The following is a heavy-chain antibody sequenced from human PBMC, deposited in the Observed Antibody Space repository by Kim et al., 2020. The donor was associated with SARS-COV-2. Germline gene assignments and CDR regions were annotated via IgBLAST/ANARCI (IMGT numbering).Heavy chain of an antibody. CDR1: GFTFSSYS. Sequence: GSLRLSCAASGFTFSSYSMNWVRQAPGKGLEWVSSISSSSSYIYYADSVKGRFTISRDNAKNSLYLQMNSLRAEDTAVYYCARDAVVAAYNWFDPWGQGTLVTVSS. J-gene: IGHJ5*02. CDR3: ARDAVVAAYNWFDP. V-gene: IGHV3-21*01. CDR2: ISSSSSYI. D-gene: IGHD2-15*01.